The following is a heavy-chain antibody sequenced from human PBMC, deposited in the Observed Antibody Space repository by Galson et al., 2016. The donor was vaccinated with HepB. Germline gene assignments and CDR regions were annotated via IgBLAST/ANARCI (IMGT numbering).Heavy chain of an antibody. CDR3: TTDSHLDILFDY. V-gene: IGHV3-15*07. Sequence: SLRLSCAASGFAFSNAWMNWVRQAPGKGLEWVGHIKSKTDGGTTDYAAPVKGRFTLSRDDSKNTLYLQMNSLKTEDTAVYYCTTDSHLDILFDYLGQGTLVTVSS. CDR2: IKSKTDGGTT. J-gene: IGHJ4*02. CDR1: GFAFSNAW. D-gene: IGHD2-21*01.